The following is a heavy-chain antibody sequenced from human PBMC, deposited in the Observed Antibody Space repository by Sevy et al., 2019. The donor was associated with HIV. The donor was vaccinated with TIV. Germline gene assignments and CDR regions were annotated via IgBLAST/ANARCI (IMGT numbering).Heavy chain of an antibody. D-gene: IGHD6-19*01. CDR1: GGSIRIDDYS. CDR3: AKVQDSSCWLNWFDP. J-gene: IGHJ5*02. Sequence: SETLSLTCAVSGGSIRIDDYSWTWIRQPPGKGLEWIGYIYHFGTTYYNPSLKSRVTMSYDRSKSQFSLKLSSVTAADTAVYYCAKVQDSSCWLNWFDPWGQGTLVTVSS. CDR2: IYHFGTT. V-gene: IGHV4-30-2*01.